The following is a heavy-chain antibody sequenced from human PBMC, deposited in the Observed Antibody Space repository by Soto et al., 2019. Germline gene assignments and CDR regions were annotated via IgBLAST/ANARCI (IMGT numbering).Heavy chain of an antibody. V-gene: IGHV3-33*01. D-gene: IGHD3-3*01. J-gene: IGHJ4*02. Sequence: PXGSLRLSCAASGFTFSSYGMHWVRQAPGKGLEWVAVIWYDGSNKYYADSVKGRFTISRDNSKNTLYLQMNSLRAEDTAVYYCARSRTYYDFWSGYSIWGQGTLVTVSS. CDR3: ARSRTYYDFWSGYSI. CDR1: GFTFSSYG. CDR2: IWYDGSNK.